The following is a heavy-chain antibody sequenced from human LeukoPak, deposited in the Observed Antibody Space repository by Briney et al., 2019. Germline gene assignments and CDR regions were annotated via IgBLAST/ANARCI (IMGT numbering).Heavy chain of an antibody. Sequence: ASVKVSYKASGYTFTSYDINWVRQAPGQGLEWLGWMNPSSGNTGYAQKFQGRVTMTRNTSISTAYMELSSLRSEDTAVYYCARGHCTTSKCSSPYYYHYMDVWGKGTTVTISS. CDR2: MNPSSGNT. CDR3: ARGHCTTSKCSSPYYYHYMDV. CDR1: GYTFTSYD. D-gene: IGHD2-8*01. J-gene: IGHJ6*03. V-gene: IGHV1-8*01.